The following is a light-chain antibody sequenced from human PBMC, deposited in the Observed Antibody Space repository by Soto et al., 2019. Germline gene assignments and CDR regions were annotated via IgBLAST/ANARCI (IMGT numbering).Light chain of an antibody. J-gene: IGKJ4*01. CDR3: QEYNWDSGLT. CDR1: QNIRSW. V-gene: IGKV1-5*03. CDR2: SAS. Sequence: DIQMTQSPSTVSASIGDRVTITCRASQNIRSWVAWYQQKPGKAPELLIYSASGLETGVPSRFSGSGFGTEITRTISSLHPDDFATYCGQEYNWDSGLTFGGGTKVEIK.